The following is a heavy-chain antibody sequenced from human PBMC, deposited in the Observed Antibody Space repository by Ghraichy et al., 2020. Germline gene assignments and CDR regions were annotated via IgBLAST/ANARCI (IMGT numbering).Heavy chain of an antibody. CDR2: ISHEESNI. CDR1: GFTFRNFA. V-gene: IGHV3-30*03. D-gene: IGHD1-26*01. J-gene: IGHJ4*02. CDR3: ARDLGGSYSRGDFDY. Sequence: GGSLRLSCAASGFTFRNFAMHWVRQAPGKGLEWVALISHEESNIEYVDSVKGRFIISRDNSKNILFLEMTNVRPEDTGVYFCARDLGGSYSRGDFDYWGQGTRVTVSS.